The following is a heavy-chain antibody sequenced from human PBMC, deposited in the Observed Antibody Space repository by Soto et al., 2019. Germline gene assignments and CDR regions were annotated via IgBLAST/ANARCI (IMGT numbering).Heavy chain of an antibody. D-gene: IGHD2-2*01. J-gene: IGHJ5*02. Sequence: QVQLQESGPGVVKPSGTLSLTCAVSGGSISSSNWRSWVRQPPGKGLEWIGEIYHSGSTNYNPSLKSRVTISVDKSKNQFSLKLSSVTAADTAVYYCAREIVVPEDGWFDPWGQGTLVTVSS. CDR1: GGSISSSNW. CDR2: IYHSGST. CDR3: AREIVVPEDGWFDP. V-gene: IGHV4-4*02.